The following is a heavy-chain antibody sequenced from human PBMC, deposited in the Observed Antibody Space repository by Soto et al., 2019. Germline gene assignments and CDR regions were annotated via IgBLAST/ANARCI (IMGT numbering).Heavy chain of an antibody. D-gene: IGHD2-8*01. Sequence: GGSLRLSCAASGFTFSSYAMHWVRQAPGKGLEYVSAISSSGGSTFYANSVKGRFTISRDNSKNTLYLQMGSLRAEDMAVYYCARGRCLNTVCYAPSDYWGQGTLVTVSS. CDR2: ISSSGGST. CDR1: GFTFSSYA. V-gene: IGHV3-64*01. J-gene: IGHJ4*02. CDR3: ARGRCLNTVCYAPSDY.